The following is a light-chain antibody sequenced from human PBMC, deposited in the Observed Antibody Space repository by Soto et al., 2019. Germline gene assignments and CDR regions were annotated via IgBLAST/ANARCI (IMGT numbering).Light chain of an antibody. CDR1: EDISTW. Sequence: DIPLTQSQSSVSASLGEGVCIXCRASEDISTWLAWYQQKPGKAPKLLIYAASSLQSGVPSRFSGSGSGTDFTLTISSLQPEDFATYYCQHADSFPLITFGQGTRLEIK. J-gene: IGKJ5*01. V-gene: IGKV1-12*01. CDR3: QHADSFPLIT. CDR2: AAS.